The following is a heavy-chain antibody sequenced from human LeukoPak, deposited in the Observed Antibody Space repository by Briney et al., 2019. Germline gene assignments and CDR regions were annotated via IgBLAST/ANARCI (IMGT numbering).Heavy chain of an antibody. D-gene: IGHD3-3*01. V-gene: IGHV1-2*02. CDR2: INPNSGGT. J-gene: IGHJ4*02. Sequence: ASVKVSCKASGYTFTGYYMHWVRQAPGQGLEWMGWINPNSGGTNYAQKFQGRVTMTRNTSIRTAYMELSSLRSEDTAVYYCARADTIFGSNEFDYWGQGTLVTVSS. CDR3: ARADTIFGSNEFDY. CDR1: GYTFTGYY.